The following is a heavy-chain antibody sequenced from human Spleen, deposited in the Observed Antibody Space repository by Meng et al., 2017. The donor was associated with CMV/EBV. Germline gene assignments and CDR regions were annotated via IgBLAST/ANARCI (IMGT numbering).Heavy chain of an antibody. J-gene: IGHJ4*02. D-gene: IGHD3-22*01. CDR2: IYYSGST. V-gene: IGHV4-39*01. CDR3: ARHKSNYEYFDY. CDR1: GGSISSSSYY. Sequence: CTVSGGSISSSSYYWGWIRQPPGKGLEWIGSIYYSGSTYYNPSLKSRVTISVDTSKNQFSLKLSSVTAADTAVYYCARHKSNYEYFDYWGQGTLVTVSS.